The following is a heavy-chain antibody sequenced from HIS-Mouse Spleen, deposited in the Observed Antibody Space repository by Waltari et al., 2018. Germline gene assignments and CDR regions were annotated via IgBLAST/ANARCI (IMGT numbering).Heavy chain of an antibody. CDR3: ARGGLLAATYYFDY. CDR2: IYYSGST. J-gene: IGHJ4*02. Sequence: QVQLQESGTGLVKPSETLSLTCTVPGGSISSYYWGWSRQPPGKGLEWIGYIYYSGSTTYNPALKSRVTLSVDTSKNQFSLKLSSVTAADTAVYYCARGGLLAATYYFDYWGQGTLVTVSS. V-gene: IGHV4-59*08. CDR1: GGSISSYY. D-gene: IGHD2-15*01.